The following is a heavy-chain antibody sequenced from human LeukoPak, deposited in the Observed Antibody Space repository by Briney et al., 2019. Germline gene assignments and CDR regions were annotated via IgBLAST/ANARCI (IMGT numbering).Heavy chain of an antibody. Sequence: PGGSLRLSCAASGFTFSSYAMSWVRQAPGKGLEWVSAISGSGGSTYYADSVKGRFTISRDNSKNTLYLQMNSLRAEDTAVYYCAKDRREDVVVPAASPGDDAFDIWGQGTMVTVSS. CDR1: GFTFSSYA. V-gene: IGHV3-23*01. J-gene: IGHJ3*02. CDR3: AKDRREDVVVPAASPGDDAFDI. CDR2: ISGSGGST. D-gene: IGHD2-2*01.